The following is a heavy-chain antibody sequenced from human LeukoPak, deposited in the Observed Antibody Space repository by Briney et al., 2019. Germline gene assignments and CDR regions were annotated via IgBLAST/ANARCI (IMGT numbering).Heavy chain of an antibody. CDR3: ARVKTMIIVVSLFDY. CDR1: GYTFTGYY. CDR2: INPNSGGT. Sequence: GASVKVSCKASGYTFTGYYMHWVRQAPGQGLEWTGWINPNSGGTNYAQQFQGRLTMTRDTSISTAYMELSRLRSDDTAVYYCARVKTMIIVVSLFDYWGQGTLVTVSS. D-gene: IGHD3-22*01. V-gene: IGHV1-2*02. J-gene: IGHJ4*02.